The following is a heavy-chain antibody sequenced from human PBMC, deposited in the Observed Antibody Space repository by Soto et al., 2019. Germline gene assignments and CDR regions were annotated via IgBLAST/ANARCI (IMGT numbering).Heavy chain of an antibody. Sequence: PWGSLRLSCAASGFTINRNDMYWCRQAPGKGLEWVAVMSFDGNHQHYADSVKGRFTISRDNSKNTLSLEMNSLRRDDTAVYYCASCERFPRVGVDYYALDVWGQGTTVTVSS. V-gene: IGHV3-30*03. CDR2: MSFDGNHQ. J-gene: IGHJ6*02. CDR3: ASCERFPRVGVDYYALDV. D-gene: IGHD3-3*01. CDR1: GFTINRND.